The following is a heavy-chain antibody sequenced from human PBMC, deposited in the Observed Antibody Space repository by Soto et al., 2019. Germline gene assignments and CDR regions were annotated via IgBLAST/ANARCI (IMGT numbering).Heavy chain of an antibody. V-gene: IGHV3-48*03. CDR2: ISDSGII. Sequence: GGSLRLSCAASGLTVSKYEMTWVRQAPGKGLEKVSYISDSGIIHYAESLKGRVTISRDKSKNTLYLQMNSLRAEDTAVYYCAKEAFDSTVTTYFDSWGQGTLVTVSS. D-gene: IGHD4-17*01. CDR3: AKEAFDSTVTTYFDS. J-gene: IGHJ4*02. CDR1: GLTVSKYE.